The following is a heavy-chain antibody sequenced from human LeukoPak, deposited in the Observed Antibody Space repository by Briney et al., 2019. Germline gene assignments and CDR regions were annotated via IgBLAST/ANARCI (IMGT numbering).Heavy chain of an antibody. J-gene: IGHJ4*02. Sequence: PGGSLRLSXAASGFTFSTYSMNWVRQAPGKGLEWVSSISSSSSYIYYADSVKGRFTISRDNAKNSLYLQMNSLRAEDTAVYYCASELIYDDSSGYYVAFDYWGQGTLVTVSS. CDR2: ISSSSSYI. V-gene: IGHV3-21*01. D-gene: IGHD3-22*01. CDR1: GFTFSTYS. CDR3: ASELIYDDSSGYYVAFDY.